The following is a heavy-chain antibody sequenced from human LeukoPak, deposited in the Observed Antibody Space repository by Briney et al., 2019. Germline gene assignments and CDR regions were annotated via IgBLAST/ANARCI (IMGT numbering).Heavy chain of an antibody. Sequence: GASVKVSCKASGYTFSDYYLHWVRQAPGQGLEWMEWIYPNSGATRYAEKFQDRVTMTRDTSISTAFIDLSWLSSDDTAMYYCARDLTVPDYDAFDIWGQGTMVTVSS. V-gene: IGHV1-2*02. CDR1: GYTFSDYY. D-gene: IGHD4-11*01. J-gene: IGHJ3*02. CDR2: IYPNSGAT. CDR3: ARDLTVPDYDAFDI.